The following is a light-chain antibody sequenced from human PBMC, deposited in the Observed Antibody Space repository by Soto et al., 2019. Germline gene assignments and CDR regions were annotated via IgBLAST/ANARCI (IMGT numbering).Light chain of an antibody. CDR1: QSVSSS. CDR3: QQSNNWPKT. J-gene: IGKJ1*01. Sequence: EIVMTQSPATLSVSPGETATLSCRASQSVSSSLAWYQQKPGQAPRLLISDASTRAAGLPARFSGSGSGTEFTLTISSLQSEDFAVYFCQQSNNWPKTFGQGT. V-gene: IGKV3-15*01. CDR2: DAS.